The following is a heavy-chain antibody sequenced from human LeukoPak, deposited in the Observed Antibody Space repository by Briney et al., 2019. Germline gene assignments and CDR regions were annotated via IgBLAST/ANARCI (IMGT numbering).Heavy chain of an antibody. CDR2: IYPGDSDT. CDR1: GYSFSNYW. J-gene: IGHJ1*01. V-gene: IGHV5-51*01. Sequence: GESLKISCKGSGYSFSNYWIAWVRRMPGKGLEWMGIIYPGDSDTRYSPSFQGQVTISADKSINTAYLQWSSLKASDTAMYYCARRAEAAEFFQIWGQGTLVTVSS. CDR3: ARRAEAAEFFQI.